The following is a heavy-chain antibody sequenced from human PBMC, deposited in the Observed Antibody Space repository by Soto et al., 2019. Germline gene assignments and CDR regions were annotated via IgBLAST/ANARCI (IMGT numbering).Heavy chain of an antibody. D-gene: IGHD3-10*01. CDR3: AKDRGRGSGNYYLY. V-gene: IGHV3-30*18. Sequence: PGGSLRLSCAASGFMFSSYGMHWVRQSPGKGLEWVALISHDGSKEDYADPVQGRFTISRDKSNNTLYLQMDSLRPEDTAVYYCAKDRGRGSGNYYLYWGPGTLVTVSS. CDR1: GFMFSSYG. CDR2: ISHDGSKE. J-gene: IGHJ4*02.